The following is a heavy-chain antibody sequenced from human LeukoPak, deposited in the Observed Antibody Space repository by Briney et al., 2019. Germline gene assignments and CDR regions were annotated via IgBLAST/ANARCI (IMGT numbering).Heavy chain of an antibody. CDR1: GFTFSSYA. CDR2: ISYDGSNK. D-gene: IGHD6-19*01. J-gene: IGHJ4*02. V-gene: IGHV3-30-3*01. CDR3: SRYFHVAGTRLDY. Sequence: GGSLRLSCAASGFTFSSYAMHWVRQAPGKGLEWVAVISYDGSNKYYADSVKGRFTISRDNSKNTLYLQMNSLRAEDTALYYCSRYFHVAGTRLDYLGQGTLVTVSS.